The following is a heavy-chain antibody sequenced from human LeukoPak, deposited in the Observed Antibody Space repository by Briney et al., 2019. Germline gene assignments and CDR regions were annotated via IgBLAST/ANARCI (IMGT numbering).Heavy chain of an antibody. J-gene: IGHJ4*02. D-gene: IGHD1-1*01. V-gene: IGHV1-69*13. CDR3: ARVGNDEVDY. Sequence: SVKVSCTASGGTFSSYAISWVRQAPGQGLEWMGGIIPIFGTANYAQKFQGRVTITAGESTSTAYMELSSLRSEDTAVYYCARVGNDEVDYWGQGTLVTVSS. CDR2: IIPIFGTA. CDR1: GGTFSSYA.